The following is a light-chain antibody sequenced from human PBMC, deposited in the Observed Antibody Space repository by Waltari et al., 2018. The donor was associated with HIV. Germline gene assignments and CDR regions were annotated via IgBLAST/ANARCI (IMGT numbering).Light chain of an antibody. CDR1: SSDVGDNDY. V-gene: IGLV2-8*01. CDR3: TSYAGRDNVV. CDR2: EVS. J-gene: IGLJ2*01. Sequence: QSALTQPPSASGSPGQSVTISCTGTSSDVGDNDYVSWYQQHPGKAPKVMIYEVSKRPSGVPDRISGSKSGNTASLTVSGLQAEDEADYFCTSYAGRDNVVFGGGTKLTV.